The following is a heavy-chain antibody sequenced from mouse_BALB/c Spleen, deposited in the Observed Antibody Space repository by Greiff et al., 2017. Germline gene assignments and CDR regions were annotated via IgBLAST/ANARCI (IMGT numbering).Heavy chain of an antibody. CDR1: GYTFTNYW. D-gene: IGHD2-4*01. V-gene: IGHV1-63*02. CDR3: AGGYYDYDEAWFAY. J-gene: IGHJ3*01. Sequence: LVESGAELVRPGTSVKISCKASGYTFTNYWLGWVKQRPGHGLEWIGDIYPGGGYTNYNEKFKGKATLTADTSSSTAYMQLSSLTSEDSAVYFCAGGYYDYDEAWFAYWGQGTLVTVSA. CDR2: IYPGGGYT.